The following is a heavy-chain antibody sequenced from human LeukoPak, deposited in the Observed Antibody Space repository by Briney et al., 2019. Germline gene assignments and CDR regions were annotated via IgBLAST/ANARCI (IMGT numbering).Heavy chain of an antibody. V-gene: IGHV4-4*07. J-gene: IGHJ4*02. CDR1: GGSISSYY. CDR2: IYTSGST. Sequence: SETLSLTCTVSGGSISSYYWSWLRQPAGKGLEWIGRIYTSGSTNYNPSLKSRVTMSVDTSKNQFSLKLSSVTAADPAVYYCARDMYYYGSGRYYFDYWGQGTLVTVSS. CDR3: ARDMYYYGSGRYYFDY. D-gene: IGHD3-10*01.